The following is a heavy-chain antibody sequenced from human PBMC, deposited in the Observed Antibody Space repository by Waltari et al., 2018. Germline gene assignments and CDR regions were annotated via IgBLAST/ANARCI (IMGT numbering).Heavy chain of an antibody. V-gene: IGHV4-59*01. J-gene: IGHJ4*02. CDR2: IYYSGST. CDR1: GGSISGYY. CDR3: ARRQQQLDS. Sequence: QVQLQESGPGLVKPSETLSLTCTVPGGSISGYYWSWIRQPPGKGLEWIGYIYYSGSTNYNPSLKSRVTISVDTSKNQFSLKLSSVTAADTAVYYCARRQQQLDSWGQGTLVTVSS. D-gene: IGHD6-13*01.